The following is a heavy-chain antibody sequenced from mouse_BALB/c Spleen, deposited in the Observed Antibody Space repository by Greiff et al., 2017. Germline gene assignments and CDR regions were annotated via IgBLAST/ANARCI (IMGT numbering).Heavy chain of an antibody. V-gene: IGHV1-54*01. CDR1: GYAFTNYL. J-gene: IGHJ3*01. Sequence: VKLQQSGAELVRPGTSVKVSCKASGYAFTNYLIEWVKQRPGQGLEWIGVFNPGSGGTNYNEKFKGKATLTADKSSSTAYMQPSSLTSDDSAVFFCARCTTGFAYWGQGTLVTVSA. D-gene: IGHD2-14*01. CDR2: FNPGSGGT. CDR3: ARCTTGFAY.